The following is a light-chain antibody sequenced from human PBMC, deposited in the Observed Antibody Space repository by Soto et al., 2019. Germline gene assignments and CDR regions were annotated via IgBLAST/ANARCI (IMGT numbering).Light chain of an antibody. Sequence: DIQMTQSPSSLSASVGDRVTITCRASQGISTHLNWYQQKPGKAPKLLIYAASSLQSGVPSRFSGSGSETDFTLTISSLQPEDFATYSCQQSYSITWTFGQGTKVDIK. CDR1: QGISTH. CDR2: AAS. V-gene: IGKV1-39*01. CDR3: QQSYSITWT. J-gene: IGKJ1*01.